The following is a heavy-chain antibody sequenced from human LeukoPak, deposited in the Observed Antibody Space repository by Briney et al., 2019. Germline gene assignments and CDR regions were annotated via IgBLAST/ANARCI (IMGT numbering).Heavy chain of an antibody. CDR2: INQDGHAQ. D-gene: IGHD3-10*01. Sequence: QSGGSLRLSCAASGFTPSSYWMTWVRQAPGKGLEWVANINQDGHAQYYVQSVRGRFTISRDNAKSSLYLQMNSLSVEDTGVYYCARNSYGSGSHDHWGQGTLVTVSS. CDR3: ARNSYGSGSHDH. V-gene: IGHV3-7*01. CDR1: GFTPSSYW. J-gene: IGHJ5*02.